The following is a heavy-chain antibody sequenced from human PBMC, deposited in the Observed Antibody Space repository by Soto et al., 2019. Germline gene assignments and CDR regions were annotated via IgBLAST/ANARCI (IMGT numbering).Heavy chain of an antibody. CDR2: IHYSGST. J-gene: IGHJ3*01. Sequence: SETLSLTCTVFGGSISIYYWHWVRQPPGKGLEWIGNIHYSGSTNYNPSLKSRVTISADTSKNHFSLKLNSVTTADTAVYYCARNGLGNDASDVWGQGTMVTVSS. CDR3: ARNGLGNDASDV. CDR1: GGSISIYY. D-gene: IGHD3-9*01. V-gene: IGHV4-59*01.